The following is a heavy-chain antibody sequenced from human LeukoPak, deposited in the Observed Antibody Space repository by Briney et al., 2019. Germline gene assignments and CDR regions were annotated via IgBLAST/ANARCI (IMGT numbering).Heavy chain of an antibody. CDR2: ISGSGGST. V-gene: IGHV3-23*01. D-gene: IGHD3-22*01. J-gene: IGHJ6*02. CDR3: AKEIGYYYGMDV. Sequence: GGSLRLSCTTSGFNFRAYWMSWVRQAPGKGLEWVSAISGSGGSTYYADSVKGRFTISRDNSKNTLYLQMNSLRAEDTAVYYCAKEIGYYYGMDVWGQGTTVTVSS. CDR1: GFNFRAYW.